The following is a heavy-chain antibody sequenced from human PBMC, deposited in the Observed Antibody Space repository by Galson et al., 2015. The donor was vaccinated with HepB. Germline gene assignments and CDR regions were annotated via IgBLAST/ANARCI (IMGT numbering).Heavy chain of an antibody. J-gene: IGHJ5*02. CDR3: ASLGYCSGEHVCYSTS. Sequence: SETLSLTCTVSGASINSRNWWTWVRQPPGKGLEWIAEIYHTGSANYNPSVKSRVTISVDSSKNHFSLELNSVTAADTAVYYCASLGYCSGEHVCYSTSWGQGTLVTVSS. V-gene: IGHV4-4*02. CDR1: GASINSRNW. D-gene: IGHD2-15*01. CDR2: IYHTGSA.